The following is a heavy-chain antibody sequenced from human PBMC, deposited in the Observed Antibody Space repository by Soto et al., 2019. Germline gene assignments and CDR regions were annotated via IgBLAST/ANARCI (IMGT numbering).Heavy chain of an antibody. J-gene: IGHJ6*03. V-gene: IGHV4-31*03. D-gene: IGHD3-3*01. CDR2: IYYSGST. Sequence: PSETLSLTCTVSGGSISSGGYYWSWIRQHPGKGLEWIGYIYYSGSTYYNPSLKSRVTISVDTSKNQFSLKLSSVTAADTAVYYCARVNVLRFLEWLPYSSGDYYYYMDVWGKGTTVTVSS. CDR3: ARVNVLRFLEWLPYSSGDYYYYMDV. CDR1: GGSISSGGYY.